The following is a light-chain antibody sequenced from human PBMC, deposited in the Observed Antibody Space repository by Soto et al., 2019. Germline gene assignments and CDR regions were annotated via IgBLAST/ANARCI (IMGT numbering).Light chain of an antibody. CDR2: AAS. V-gene: IGKV1-9*01. CDR1: QGISSY. Sequence: DIQLTQSPSFLSASVGDRVTITCRASQGISSYLAWYQQKPGKAPKLLIYAASTLQSAVSSRFSGSGSGTEFTLTISSLQPEDFATYFCQQLNTYPLSFGGGTEVEIK. CDR3: QQLNTYPLS. J-gene: IGKJ4*01.